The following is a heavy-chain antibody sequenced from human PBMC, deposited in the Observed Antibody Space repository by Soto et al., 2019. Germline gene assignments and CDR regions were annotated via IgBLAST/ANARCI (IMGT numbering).Heavy chain of an antibody. Sequence: HVQLVQSGPEVKKPGASVKVSCKASGYTFTTYGISWVRQAPGQGLEWMGWISGYNGQTNYAQKFRGRVTITTDTSTSKAYMELRGLRSDDTAMYYCARDGRKELWVEGRNAMDAWGQGATVTVSS. V-gene: IGHV1-18*01. D-gene: IGHD5-18*01. J-gene: IGHJ6*02. CDR3: ARDGRKELWVEGRNAMDA. CDR1: GYTFTTYG. CDR2: ISGYNGQT.